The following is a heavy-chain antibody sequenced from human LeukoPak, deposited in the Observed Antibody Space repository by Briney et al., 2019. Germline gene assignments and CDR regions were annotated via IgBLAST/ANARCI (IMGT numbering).Heavy chain of an antibody. CDR1: GGSISSYY. Sequence: SETLSLTCTVSGGSISSYYWSWIRQPPGKGLEWIGYIYYSGSTYYNPSLKSRVTISVDTSKNQFSLKLSSVTAADTAVYYCARDPITHYWYFDLWGRGTLVTVSS. CDR3: ARDPITHYWYFDL. V-gene: IGHV4-59*12. D-gene: IGHD5-24*01. J-gene: IGHJ2*01. CDR2: IYYSGST.